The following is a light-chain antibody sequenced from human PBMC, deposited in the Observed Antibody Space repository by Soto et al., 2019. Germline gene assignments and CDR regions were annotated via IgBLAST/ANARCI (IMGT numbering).Light chain of an antibody. CDR2: GNS. V-gene: IGLV1-40*01. CDR3: QSYDNSLSGRGV. Sequence: QSVLTQPPSVSGAPGQRVTISCTGSSSNIGAGYDVHWYQQLPGTAPKLLIYGNSNRPSGVPDRFSGSTSGTSASLAITGLQAEDEADYYCQSYDNSLSGRGVFGGGTQLTGL. J-gene: IGLJ2*01. CDR1: SSNIGAGYD.